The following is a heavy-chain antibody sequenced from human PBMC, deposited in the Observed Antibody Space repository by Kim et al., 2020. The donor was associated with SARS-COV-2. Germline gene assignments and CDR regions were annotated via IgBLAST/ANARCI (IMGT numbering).Heavy chain of an antibody. CDR1: RFTFSDYY. CDR3: ARVSSGSSSWYWFDP. D-gene: IGHD6-13*01. Sequence: GGSLRLSCAASRFTFSDYYMSWIRQAPGKGLEWVSYISSTTSYTKYADSVKGRFTISRDNAKNSLYLQMNSLRAEDTAVYYCARVSSGSSSWYWFDPWGQGTPVTVSS. J-gene: IGHJ5*02. V-gene: IGHV3-11*05. CDR2: ISSTTSYT.